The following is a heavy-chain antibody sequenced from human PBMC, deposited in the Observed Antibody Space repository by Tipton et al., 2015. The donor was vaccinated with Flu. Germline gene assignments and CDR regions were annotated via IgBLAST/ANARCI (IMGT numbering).Heavy chain of an antibody. CDR2: IYHSGST. Sequence: LRLSCTVSGYSISSGFYWGWIRQPPGKGLEWIGNIYHSGSTFYNPSLKSRVTISVDTSKNQFSLNLTSVTAADTAVYYCARSFLRLGFGELYIDNWGQGMLVTVSS. CDR1: GYSISSGFY. J-gene: IGHJ4*02. D-gene: IGHD3-10*01. V-gene: IGHV4-38-2*02. CDR3: ARSFLRLGFGELYIDN.